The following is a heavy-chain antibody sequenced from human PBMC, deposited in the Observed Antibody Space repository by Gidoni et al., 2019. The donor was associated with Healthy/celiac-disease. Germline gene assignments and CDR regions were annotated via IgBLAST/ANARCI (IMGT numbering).Heavy chain of an antibody. CDR2: ISGSGGST. V-gene: IGHV3-23*01. Sequence: EVQLLESGGGLVQPGGSLRLSCAASCFTFSSDAMSWVRQAPGKGLEWVSAISGSGGSTYYADSVKGRFTISRDNSKNTLYLQMNSLRAEDTAVYYCATWRGDTALLHYYYYGMDVWGQGTTVTVSS. CDR3: ATWRGDTALLHYYYYGMDV. CDR1: CFTFSSDA. D-gene: IGHD5-18*01. J-gene: IGHJ6*02.